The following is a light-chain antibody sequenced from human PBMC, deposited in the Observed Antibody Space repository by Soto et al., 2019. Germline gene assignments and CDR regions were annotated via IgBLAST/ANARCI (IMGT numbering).Light chain of an antibody. CDR1: SSDVGGYNY. J-gene: IGLJ2*01. CDR3: SSYTSSSPVL. CDR2: DVS. V-gene: IGLV2-14*01. Sequence: QSALTQPASVSGSPGQSITISCTGTSSDVGGYNYVSWYQQHPGKAPKLMIYDVSNRPSGVSNRFSGSKSGNTASLTISGLQAEDEADYYCSSYTSSSPVLFVGGTKLTVL.